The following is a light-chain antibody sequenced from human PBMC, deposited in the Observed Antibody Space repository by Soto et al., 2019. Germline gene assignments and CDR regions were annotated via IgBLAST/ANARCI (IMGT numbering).Light chain of an antibody. J-gene: IGLJ2*01. V-gene: IGLV2-8*01. CDR2: EVT. CDR3: SIYAGGDSVI. CDR1: SSDVGSYFY. Sequence: QSALTQPPSASGSPGQSVTISCTGTSSDVGSYFYVSWYQQHPGKAPKLIIYEVTKRPSGVPDRFSGSKSGNTASLTVSGLQVEYEADYYCSIYAGGDSVIFGGGTQLTVL.